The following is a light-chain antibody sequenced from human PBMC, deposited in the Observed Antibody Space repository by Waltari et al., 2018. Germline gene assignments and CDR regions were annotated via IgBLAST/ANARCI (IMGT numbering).Light chain of an antibody. Sequence: QSVLTQPPSVSASPGQKVTISCPGSSPTICDYYVSWYQPPPGTAPKHLIYATQKRPSGIPARFSGSKSGTSATLGITGLQTGDEADYYCGTWDSSLSAAVFGGGTKLTVL. CDR2: ATQ. J-gene: IGLJ2*01. V-gene: IGLV1-51*01. CDR3: GTWDSSLSAAV. CDR1: SPTICDYY.